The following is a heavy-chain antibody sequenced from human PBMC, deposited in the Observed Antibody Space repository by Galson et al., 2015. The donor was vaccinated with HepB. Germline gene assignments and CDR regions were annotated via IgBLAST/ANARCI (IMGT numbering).Heavy chain of an antibody. D-gene: IGHD1-7*01. CDR1: GYTFTSYG. CDR2: ISAYNGNT. CDR3: ARGTWAVVRQEWFDP. V-gene: IGHV1-18*04. Sequence: SVKVSCKASGYTFTSYGISWERQAPGQGLEWMGWISAYNGNTNYAQKLQGRVTMTTDTSTSTAYMELRSLRSDDTAVYYCARGTWAVVRQEWFDPWGQGTLVTVSS. J-gene: IGHJ5*02.